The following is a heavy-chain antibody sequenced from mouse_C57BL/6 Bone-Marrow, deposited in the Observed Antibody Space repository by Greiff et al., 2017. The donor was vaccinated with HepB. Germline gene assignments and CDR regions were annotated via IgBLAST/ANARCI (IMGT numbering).Heavy chain of an antibody. J-gene: IGHJ4*01. CDR1: GFSLTSYA. CDR2: IWTGGGT. Sequence: VQLKESGPGLVAPSQRLSITCTVSGFSLTSYAISWVRQPPGKGLEWLGVIWTGGGTNYNSALKTRLSISKANSKRQVLLKMNSLQTDDTARYYCARKAYYYGAYAMDYWGQGTSVTVSS. V-gene: IGHV2-9-1*01. CDR3: ARKAYYYGAYAMDY. D-gene: IGHD1-1*01.